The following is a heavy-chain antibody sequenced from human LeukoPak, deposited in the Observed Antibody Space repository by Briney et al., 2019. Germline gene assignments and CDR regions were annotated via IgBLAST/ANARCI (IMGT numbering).Heavy chain of an antibody. D-gene: IGHD3-22*01. Sequence: GTSVKVSCKASGFTFTSSAVQWVRQARGQRLEWIGWIVVGSGNTNYAQKFQERVTITRDMSTSTAYMELSSLRSEDTAVYYCAAVPRTYYYDSSGPNFDYWGQGTLVTVSP. CDR1: GFTFTSSA. V-gene: IGHV1-58*01. CDR3: AAVPRTYYYDSSGPNFDY. J-gene: IGHJ4*02. CDR2: IVVGSGNT.